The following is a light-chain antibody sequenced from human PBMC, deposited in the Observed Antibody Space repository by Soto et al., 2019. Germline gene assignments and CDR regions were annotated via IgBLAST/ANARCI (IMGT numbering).Light chain of an antibody. CDR1: QSVSSSY. CDR3: QQFGSSHFT. V-gene: IGKV3-20*01. CDR2: GAS. J-gene: IGKJ3*01. Sequence: EIVLTQSPGTLSLSPGERATLSCRASQSVSSSYLAWYQQKPGQAPRLLIYGASSRATGIPGRFSGSGSGTDFTLTISGLEPEDFAVYYCQQFGSSHFTFGPGTKVDIK.